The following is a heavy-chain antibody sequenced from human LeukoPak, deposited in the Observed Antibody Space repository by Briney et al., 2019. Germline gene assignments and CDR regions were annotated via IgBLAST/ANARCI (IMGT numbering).Heavy chain of an antibody. J-gene: IGHJ4*02. V-gene: IGHV4-4*07. CDR1: GGFINSYY. D-gene: IGHD3-22*01. CDR3: VSVKYYDGSALYYFEY. CDR2: IYTSGST. Sequence: SETLSLTCTVSGGFINSYYWSWIRQPAGKGLEGIGHIYTSGSTNYNPSLKSRVTMSVDTSKNQFSLKLSSVTASDTAVYYCVSVKYYDGSALYYFEYWGQGTLVTVSS.